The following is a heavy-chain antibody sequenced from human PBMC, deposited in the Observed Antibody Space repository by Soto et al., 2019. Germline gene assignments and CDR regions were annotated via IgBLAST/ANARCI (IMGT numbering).Heavy chain of an antibody. D-gene: IGHD1-1*01. CDR3: ARARNRYFDY. J-gene: IGHJ4*02. V-gene: IGHV4-61*01. CDR1: GGCMTTGSYF. CDR2: VFRSGSI. Sequence: QVQLQESGPGLVRPSESLSLTCNVSGGCMTTGSYFWSWIRQPPGKGLEWIGYVFRSGSINYSPSFKSRVTISIDTSKNQFSLMLKSVTAADTAVYFCARARNRYFDYWGQGALVTVSS.